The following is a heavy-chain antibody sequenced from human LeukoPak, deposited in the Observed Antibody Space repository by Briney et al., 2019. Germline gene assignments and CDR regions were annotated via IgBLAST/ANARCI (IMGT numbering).Heavy chain of an antibody. J-gene: IGHJ1*01. Sequence: GGSLRLSCEASGFSFSSFSMSWVRQAPGKGLEWVSDISGSGANTHYADSVKGRFTISRDNFKNTLYVQMSSLRAEDTAVYYCARDPNGNYVGAFDFQRWGQGTLVTVSS. CDR2: ISGSGANT. V-gene: IGHV3-23*01. D-gene: IGHD4-17*01. CDR3: ARDPNGNYVGAFDFQR. CDR1: GFSFSSFS.